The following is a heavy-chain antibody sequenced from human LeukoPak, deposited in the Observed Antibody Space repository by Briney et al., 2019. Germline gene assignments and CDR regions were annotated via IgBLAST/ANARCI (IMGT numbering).Heavy chain of an antibody. CDR3: ARENYYDSSGYYYYGMDV. Sequence: PGGPLRLSCAASGLTFSSYSMNWLRPAPGKGLEWVSYISSSSSTIYYAGSVKGRFTISRDNAKNSLYLQMNSLRDEDTAVYYWARENYYDSSGYYYYGMDVWGQGTTVTVSS. CDR1: GLTFSSYS. D-gene: IGHD3-22*01. CDR2: ISSSSSTI. V-gene: IGHV3-48*02. J-gene: IGHJ6*02.